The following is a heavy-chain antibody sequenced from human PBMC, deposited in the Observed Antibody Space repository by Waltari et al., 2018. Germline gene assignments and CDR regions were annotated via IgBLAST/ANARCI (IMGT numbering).Heavy chain of an antibody. D-gene: IGHD5-18*01. V-gene: IGHV2-70*11. CDR2: ISWDGAK. CDR1: GFSLSTTGMG. Sequence: RVTLRESGPALVKPTQTLTLTCTLSGFSLSTTGMGVKWFRQPPGKAPEGLACISWDGAKYYNESPXXXXXXXXXXXXXXXXXXXXXMDPVDTATYYCARIRDMGMFDYWGQGTRVIVSS. CDR3: ARIRDMGMFDY. J-gene: IGHJ4*02.